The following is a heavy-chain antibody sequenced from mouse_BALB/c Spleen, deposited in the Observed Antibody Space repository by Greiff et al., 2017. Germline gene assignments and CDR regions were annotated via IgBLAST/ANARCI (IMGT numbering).Heavy chain of an antibody. Sequence: EVQLQESGPELVKPGASVKISCKASGYTFTDYNMYWVKQSHGKSLEWIGYIYPYNGGTGYNQKFKSKATLTVDNSSSTAYMELRSLTSEDSAVYYCARSSYDYDGFAYWGQGTLVTVSA. CDR3: ARSSYDYDGFAY. D-gene: IGHD2-4*01. V-gene: IGHV1S29*02. J-gene: IGHJ3*01. CDR2: IYPYNGGT. CDR1: GYTFTDYN.